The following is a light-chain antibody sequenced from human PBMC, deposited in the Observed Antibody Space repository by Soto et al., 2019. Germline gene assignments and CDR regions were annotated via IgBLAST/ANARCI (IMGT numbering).Light chain of an antibody. V-gene: IGKV3-15*01. Sequence: EKVMTQSPATLSVSPGERATLSCRASQSVRSNLAWYQQKPGQAPRLLIYGASTRATGIPARFSGSGSGTEFTLSISSPQSEDFAVYYCQQYNNWPRTFGQGTKVEIK. CDR3: QQYNNWPRT. J-gene: IGKJ1*01. CDR2: GAS. CDR1: QSVRSN.